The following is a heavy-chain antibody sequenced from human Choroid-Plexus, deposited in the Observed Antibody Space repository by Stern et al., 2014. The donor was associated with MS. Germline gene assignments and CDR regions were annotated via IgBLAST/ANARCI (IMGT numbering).Heavy chain of an antibody. CDR1: GFTFTYYA. CDR2: TSYVGSNQ. D-gene: IGHD5-24*01. V-gene: IGHV3-30*18. J-gene: IGHJ4*02. CDR3: AKDRWGDGYPIFDY. Sequence: LQLVESGGGVVQPGRSLRLSCAASGFTFTYYAMHWVRQAPGKGLVWAASTSYVGSNQNYTDSLKGRFTISRDNSKNTLYLQMNSLRAADTAVYYCAKDRWGDGYPIFDYWGQGTVVTVSS.